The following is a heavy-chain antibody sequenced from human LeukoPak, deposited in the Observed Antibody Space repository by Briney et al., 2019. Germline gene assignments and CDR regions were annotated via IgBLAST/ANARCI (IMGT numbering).Heavy chain of an antibody. CDR1: GFTFDDYA. J-gene: IGHJ4*02. V-gene: IGHV3-9*01. D-gene: IGHD3-10*01. CDR2: ISWNSGSI. Sequence: GGSLRLSCAASGFTFDDYAMHWVRQAPGKGLEWVSGISWNSGSIGYADSVKGRFTISRDNAKNSLYLQMNSLRAEDAALYYCAREARGRWFGELLKPHRRYYFDYWGQGTLVTVSS. CDR3: AREARGRWFGELLKPHRRYYFDY.